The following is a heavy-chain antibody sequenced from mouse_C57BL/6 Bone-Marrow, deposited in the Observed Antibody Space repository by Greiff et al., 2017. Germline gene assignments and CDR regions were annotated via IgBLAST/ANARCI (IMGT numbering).Heavy chain of an antibody. V-gene: IGHV5-9*01. Sequence: EVKLVESGGGLVKPGGSLKLSCAASGFTFSSYTMSWVRQTPEKRLAWVATISGGGGNTYYPDSVKGRFTISRDNAKKTLYLQMSSLRSEDTALYYCARQGIITTVVDFDYWGQGTTLTVSS. J-gene: IGHJ2*01. CDR3: ARQGIITTVVDFDY. CDR1: GFTFSSYT. CDR2: ISGGGGNT. D-gene: IGHD1-1*01.